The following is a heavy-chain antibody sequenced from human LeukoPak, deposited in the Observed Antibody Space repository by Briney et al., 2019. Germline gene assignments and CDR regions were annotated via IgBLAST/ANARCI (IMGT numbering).Heavy chain of an antibody. CDR3: AQGSGQYYEY. V-gene: IGHV3-15*07. J-gene: IGHJ4*02. CDR1: GFTFNNYA. Sequence: PGGSLRLSCAASGFTFNNYAMNWVRQAPGKGLEWVGRIKSKTAGGTTDFAAPVKGRFSISRDDSQNMLYLQMNSLTSEDSAVYYCAQGSGQYYEYWGQGTLVTVSS. CDR2: IKSKTAGGTT. D-gene: IGHD3-22*01.